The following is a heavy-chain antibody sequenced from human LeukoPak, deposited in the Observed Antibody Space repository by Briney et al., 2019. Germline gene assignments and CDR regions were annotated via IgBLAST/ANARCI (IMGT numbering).Heavy chain of an antibody. CDR3: ASSNYDFWSGYLKNQNWFDP. J-gene: IGHJ5*02. CDR1: GGSISSSSYY. CDR2: IYFSGST. Sequence: SETLSLTCTVSGGSISSSSYYWGWIRQPPGKGLEWIGSIYFSGSTYYNWSLKSRVTISVDTSKNQFSLKLSSVTAADTAVYYCASSNYDFWSGYLKNQNWFDPWGQGILVIVSS. D-gene: IGHD3-3*01. V-gene: IGHV4-39*01.